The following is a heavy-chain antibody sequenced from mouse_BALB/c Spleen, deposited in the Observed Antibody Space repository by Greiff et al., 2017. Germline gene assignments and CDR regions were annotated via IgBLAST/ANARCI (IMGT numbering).Heavy chain of an antibody. Sequence: EVKVEESGPGLVKPSQSLSLTCSVTGYSITSGYYWNWIRQFPGNKLEWMGYISYDGSNNYNPSLKNRISITRDTSKNQFFLKLNSVTTEDTATYYCARDKGSGLRRFYWYFDVWGAGTTVTVSS. CDR1: GYSITSGYY. J-gene: IGHJ1*01. V-gene: IGHV3-6*02. CDR2: ISYDGSN. D-gene: IGHD2-4*01. CDR3: ARDKGSGLRRFYWYFDV.